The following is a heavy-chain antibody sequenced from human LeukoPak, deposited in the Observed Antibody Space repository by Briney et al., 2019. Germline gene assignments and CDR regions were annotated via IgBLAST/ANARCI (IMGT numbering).Heavy chain of an antibody. D-gene: IGHD2-21*02. J-gene: IGHJ4*02. V-gene: IGHV4-61*02. CDR2: IYTSGST. Sequence: SQTLSLTCTVSGNSISSGDNYWSWIRQPAGKGLEWIGRIYTSGSTNYNPSLKSRVTISGDTSKNQFSLKLSSVTAADTAVYYCARLCGGDCYSALDYWGQGTLVTVSS. CDR3: ARLCGGDCYSALDY. CDR1: GNSISSGDNY.